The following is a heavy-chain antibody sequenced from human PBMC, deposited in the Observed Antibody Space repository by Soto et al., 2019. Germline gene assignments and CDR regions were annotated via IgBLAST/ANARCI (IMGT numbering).Heavy chain of an antibody. CDR2: IYPGDSRT. V-gene: IGHV5-51*03. J-gene: IGHJ5*01. CDR1: GYSFTNFW. Sequence: EVQLVQSGTEVKKPGESLKISCKDSGYSFTNFWIAWVRQMPGKGLEWMGIIYPGDSRTTYSPSFQGQVTISVDKSINTAYLQWNSLKASDTAMYYCARDLAFGGHSEWFAPWGQGTLVIVSS. CDR3: ARDLAFGGHSEWFAP. D-gene: IGHD2-21*02.